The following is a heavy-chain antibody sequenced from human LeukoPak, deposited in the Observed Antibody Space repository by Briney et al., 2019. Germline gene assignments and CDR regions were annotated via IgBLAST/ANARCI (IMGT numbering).Heavy chain of an antibody. CDR3: ASDSSGYLARVDY. Sequence: SETLSLTCTVSGGSISSSSYYWGWIRQPPGKGLEWIGSIYYSGSTYYNPSLKSRVTISVDTSKNQSSLKLSSVTAADTAVYYCASDSSGYLARVDYWGQGTLVTVSS. CDR1: GGSISSSSYY. J-gene: IGHJ4*02. V-gene: IGHV4-39*01. CDR2: IYYSGST. D-gene: IGHD3-22*01.